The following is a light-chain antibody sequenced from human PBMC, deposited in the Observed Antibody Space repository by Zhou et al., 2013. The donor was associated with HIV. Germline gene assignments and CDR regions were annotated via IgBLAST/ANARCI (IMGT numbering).Light chain of an antibody. CDR3: QQRSNWRRT. Sequence: EIVLTQSPATLSLSPGDRATLSCRASQSVYNYLGWYQHKPGQAPRLLIYEASNRATGIPARFSGSGSGTDFTLTISSLEPEDFAVYYCQQRSNWRRTFGGGTKVEIK. CDR2: EAS. V-gene: IGKV3-11*01. J-gene: IGKJ4*01. CDR1: QSVYNY.